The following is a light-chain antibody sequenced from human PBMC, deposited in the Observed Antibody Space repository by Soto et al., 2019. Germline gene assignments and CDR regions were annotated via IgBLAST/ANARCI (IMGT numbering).Light chain of an antibody. CDR1: QSISNF. Sequence: DIPVTQSPSSLSASVGDRVTITCRTTQSISNFLNWYQQTAGKAPKLLIYAASSLQSGVPSRFSGSGSGTDFTLNISSLQPEDFATYFCQQSYTPPRTFGPGTKVEFK. J-gene: IGKJ1*01. V-gene: IGKV1-39*01. CDR2: AAS. CDR3: QQSYTPPRT.